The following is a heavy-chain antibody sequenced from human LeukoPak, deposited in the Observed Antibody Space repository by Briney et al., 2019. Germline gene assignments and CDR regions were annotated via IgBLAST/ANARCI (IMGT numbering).Heavy chain of an antibody. Sequence: ASVKVSCKASGYTFTSYGISWVRQAPGQGLEWMGWISAYNGNTNYAQKLQGRVTMTTDTSTSTAYMELRSLRSDDTAVYYCARDSGYDFSSYYYYYGMDVWGQGTTVTVSS. D-gene: IGHD5-12*01. CDR1: GYTFTSYG. CDR2: ISAYNGNT. J-gene: IGHJ6*02. CDR3: ARDSGYDFSSYYYYYGMDV. V-gene: IGHV1-18*01.